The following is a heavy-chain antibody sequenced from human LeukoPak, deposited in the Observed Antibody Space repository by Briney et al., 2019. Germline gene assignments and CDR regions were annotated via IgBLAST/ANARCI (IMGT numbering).Heavy chain of an antibody. V-gene: IGHV3-23*01. CDR2: ISGSGGST. CDR3: ANLGESSGWYDYFDY. J-gene: IGHJ4*02. D-gene: IGHD6-19*01. CDR1: GFTFSSYA. Sequence: GGSLRLACAASGFTFSSYAMSWVRQAPGKGLEWVSAISGSGGSTYYADSVKGRFTISRDNSKNTLYLQMNSLRAEDTAVYYCANLGESSGWYDYFDYWGQGTLVTVSS.